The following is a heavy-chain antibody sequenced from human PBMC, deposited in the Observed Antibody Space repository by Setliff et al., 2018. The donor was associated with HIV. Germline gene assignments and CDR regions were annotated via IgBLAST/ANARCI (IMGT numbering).Heavy chain of an antibody. V-gene: IGHV4-38-2*02. CDR2: IYQTGSI. Sequence: SETLSLTCSVSGYSITNGYYWGWFRQSPGKGLEWIATIYQTGSIYYNPSLQNRVTLLLDMSKSQFSLKLSSVTAADTAVYYCARQAWHSGRNGYFVDYWGQGTLVTVSS. D-gene: IGHD2-15*01. CDR1: GYSITNGYY. J-gene: IGHJ4*02. CDR3: ARQAWHSGRNGYFVDY.